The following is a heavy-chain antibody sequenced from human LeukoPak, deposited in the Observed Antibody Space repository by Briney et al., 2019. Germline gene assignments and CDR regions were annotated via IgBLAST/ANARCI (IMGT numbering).Heavy chain of an antibody. CDR1: GFTFSTYS. V-gene: IGHV3-15*01. CDR2: VKRKTDGETT. D-gene: IGHD3-16*01. CDR3: ATASSGLFY. Sequence: KPGGSLRLSCGASGFTFSTYSMNGVRQTPGQGREWVGRVKRKTDGETTEYVAPVKGRFTISRDDSKNTLYLQMNSLKPDDTGVYYCATASSGLFYWGQGTLVTVSS. J-gene: IGHJ4*02.